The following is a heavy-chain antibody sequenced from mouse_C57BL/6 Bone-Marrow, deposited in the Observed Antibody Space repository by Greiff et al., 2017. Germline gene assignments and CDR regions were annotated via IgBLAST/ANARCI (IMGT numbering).Heavy chain of an antibody. J-gene: IGHJ4*01. V-gene: IGHV5-17*01. CDR1: GFTFSAYG. Sequence: EVQLVESGGGLVKPGGSLKLSCAASGFTFSAYGMHWVRQAPEKGLEWVAYISSGSSTIYYADTVKGRFTISRDNAKNTLFLQMTSLGSDDTAMYYCARSVLYAMDYWGQGTSVTVSS. CDR2: ISSGSSTI. CDR3: ARSVLYAMDY.